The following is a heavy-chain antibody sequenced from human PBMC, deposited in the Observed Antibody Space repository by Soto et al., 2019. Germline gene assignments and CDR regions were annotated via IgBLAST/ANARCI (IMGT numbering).Heavy chain of an antibody. Sequence: GGSLRLSCAASGFSFSSYGMHWVRQAPGKGLEWVAVIWYDGSNKYYADSVKGRFTISRDNSKNTLYLQMNSLRAEDTAVYYCARDLYNWNPSGHFDYWGQGTLVTVS. J-gene: IGHJ4*02. CDR2: IWYDGSNK. CDR1: GFSFSSYG. D-gene: IGHD1-20*01. V-gene: IGHV3-33*01. CDR3: ARDLYNWNPSGHFDY.